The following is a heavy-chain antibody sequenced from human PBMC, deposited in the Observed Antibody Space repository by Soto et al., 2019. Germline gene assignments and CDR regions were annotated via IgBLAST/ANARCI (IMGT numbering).Heavy chain of an antibody. J-gene: IGHJ4*02. CDR1: GFTFTSYA. CDR3: AKDGVISARRVDF. CDR2: ISVSGAGT. V-gene: IGHV3-23*01. D-gene: IGHD6-6*01. Sequence: EVQLLESGGGLVQPGGSLRLSCAASGFTFTSYAMSWDRQAPGKELEWVSAISVSGAGTYYADSVKGRFTISRNNSKNTLCLQINNLRADDMAVYFCAKDGVISARRVDFRGQGSLVTVSS.